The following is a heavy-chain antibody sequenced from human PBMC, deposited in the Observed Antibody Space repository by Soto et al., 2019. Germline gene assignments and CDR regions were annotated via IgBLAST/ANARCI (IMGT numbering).Heavy chain of an antibody. CDR3: AKEDGWELLPYYYGMDV. CDR1: GFTFSSYA. V-gene: IGHV3-23*01. D-gene: IGHD1-26*01. J-gene: IGHJ6*02. Sequence: GGSLRLSCAASGFTFSSYAMSWVRQAPGKGLEWVSAISGSGGSTYYADSVKGRFTISRDNSKNTLHLQMNSLRAEDTAVYYCAKEDGWELLPYYYGMDVWGQGTTVTVSS. CDR2: ISGSGGST.